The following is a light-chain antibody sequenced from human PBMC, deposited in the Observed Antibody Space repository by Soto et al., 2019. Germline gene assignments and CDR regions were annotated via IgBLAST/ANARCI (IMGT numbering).Light chain of an antibody. Sequence: EIVLTQSPGTLSLSPGERVTISCRASQSVSSSYLAWYQQKPGQAPRLLIYGASSRATGIPDRFSGSGSGTEFTLTISRLESDDFAVYYCQQYGSSMYIFGPGTKLEIK. CDR2: GAS. J-gene: IGKJ2*01. CDR1: QSVSSSY. CDR3: QQYGSSMYI. V-gene: IGKV3-20*01.